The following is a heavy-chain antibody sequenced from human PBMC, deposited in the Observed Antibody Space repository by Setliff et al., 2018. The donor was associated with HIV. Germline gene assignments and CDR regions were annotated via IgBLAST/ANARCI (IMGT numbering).Heavy chain of an antibody. CDR3: VRQVSYYHFYMDV. J-gene: IGHJ6*03. V-gene: IGHV3-21*01. D-gene: IGHD6-6*01. CDR1: GFSFSSYR. Sequence: PGGSLRLSCAASGFSFSSYRMNWVRQAPGKGLEWVSSITRSSDYIWYADSVKGRFTISRDNAKNSLNLQMNSLSAEDTAVYYCVRQVSYYHFYMDVWGNGTTVTVSS. CDR2: ITRSSDYI.